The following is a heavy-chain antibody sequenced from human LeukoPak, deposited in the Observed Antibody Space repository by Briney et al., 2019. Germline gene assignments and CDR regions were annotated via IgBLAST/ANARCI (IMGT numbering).Heavy chain of an antibody. CDR2: IYPGDSDT. J-gene: IGHJ4*02. Sequence: GESLKISCKGSGYSFTSYWIGWVRQMPGKGLEWMGIIYPGDSDTRYSPSFQGQVTISADKSIRTAYLQWSSLKASDTAMYYCARQTYSGSYYPVFSFDYWGQGTLVTVSS. V-gene: IGHV5-51*01. CDR3: ARQTYSGSYYPVFSFDY. CDR1: GYSFTSYW. D-gene: IGHD1-26*01.